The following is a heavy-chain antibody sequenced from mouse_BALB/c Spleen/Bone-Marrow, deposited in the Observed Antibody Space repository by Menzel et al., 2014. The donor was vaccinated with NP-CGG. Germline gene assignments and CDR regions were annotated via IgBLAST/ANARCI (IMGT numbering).Heavy chain of an antibody. Sequence: QVQLKQSGAELVRPGTSVKVPCKASGYAFTNYLIEWVKQRPGQGLEWIGVINPGSGGTNYNEKFKGKATLTADKSSSTAYMQLSSLTSDDSAVYFCAREKGKDAMDYWGQGTSVTVSS. CDR1: GYAFTNYL. V-gene: IGHV1-54*01. CDR3: AREKGKDAMDY. CDR2: INPGSGGT. J-gene: IGHJ4*01. D-gene: IGHD2-1*01.